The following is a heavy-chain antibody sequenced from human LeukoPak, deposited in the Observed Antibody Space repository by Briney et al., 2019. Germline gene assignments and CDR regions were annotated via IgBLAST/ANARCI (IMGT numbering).Heavy chain of an antibody. CDR2: ISSSGSTI. CDR3: ARGRADYYDSSTLGY. Sequence: QSGGSLRLSCAASGFTFSSYETNWVRQAPGKGLEWVSYISSSGSTIYYADSVKGRFTISRDNAKNSLYLQMNSLRAEDTAVYYCARGRADYYDSSTLGYWGQGTLVTVSS. CDR1: GFTFSSYE. D-gene: IGHD3-22*01. J-gene: IGHJ4*02. V-gene: IGHV3-48*03.